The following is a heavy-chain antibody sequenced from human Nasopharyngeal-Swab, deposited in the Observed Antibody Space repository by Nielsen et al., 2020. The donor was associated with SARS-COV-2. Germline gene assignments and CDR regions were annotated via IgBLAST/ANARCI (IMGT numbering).Heavy chain of an antibody. V-gene: IGHV3-23*01. D-gene: IGHD3-16*01. CDR2: ISGSGGST. CDR1: GFTFSSYA. J-gene: IGHJ6*03. Sequence: GESLKISCAASGFTFSSYAMSWVCQAPGKGLEWVSAISGSGGSTYYADSVKGRFTISRDNSKNTLYLQMNSLRAEDTAVYYCAKDYNSVGWGSNKIYYMDVWGKGTTVTVSS. CDR3: AKDYNSVGWGSNKIYYMDV.